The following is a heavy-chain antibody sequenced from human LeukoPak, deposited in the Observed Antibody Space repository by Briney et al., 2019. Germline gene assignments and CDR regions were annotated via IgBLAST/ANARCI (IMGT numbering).Heavy chain of an antibody. D-gene: IGHD3-10*01. CDR1: GFIFSNYG. J-gene: IGHJ5*01. V-gene: IGHV3-30*18. Sequence: GRSLRLSCVASGFIFSNYGMHWVRQAPGKGLEWVAVISYDGSNKFYADSVKGRFTISRDNSKNTLYLQMNSLRGEDTATYYCAKDAVRGSGRINWFDSWGQGTLVTVSS. CDR3: AKDAVRGSGRINWFDS. CDR2: ISYDGSNK.